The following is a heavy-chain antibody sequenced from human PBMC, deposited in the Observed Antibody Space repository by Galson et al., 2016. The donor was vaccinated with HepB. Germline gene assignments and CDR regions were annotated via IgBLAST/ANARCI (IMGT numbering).Heavy chain of an antibody. Sequence: SETLSLTCAVYGGSFNDYYWSWIRQHPGKGLEWIGEIHHRGGTNYSPSLKSRVTISLDTSKKQFSLRLSSVTAADTAVYHCARGPGVSIFGVVRKSNLDFWGPGALGTVSS. D-gene: IGHD3-3*02. CDR3: ARGPGVSIFGVVRKSNLDF. J-gene: IGHJ4*02. CDR2: IHHRGGT. V-gene: IGHV4-34*01. CDR1: GGSFNDYY.